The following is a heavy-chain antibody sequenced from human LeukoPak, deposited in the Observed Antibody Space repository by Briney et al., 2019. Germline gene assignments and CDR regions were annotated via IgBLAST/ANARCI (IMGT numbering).Heavy chain of an antibody. CDR1: GYSISSGYY. V-gene: IGHV4-38-2*02. CDR2: IYHSGST. CDR3: AGEGEYCRSTSCYGNWFDP. D-gene: IGHD2-2*01. J-gene: IGHJ5*02. Sequence: PSETLSLTCAVSGYSISSGYYCGWIRQPPGKGLEWIGSIYHSGSTYYNPSLKSRVTISVDTSKNQFSLKLSSVTAADTAVYYCAGEGEYCRSTSCYGNWFDPWGQGTLVTVSS.